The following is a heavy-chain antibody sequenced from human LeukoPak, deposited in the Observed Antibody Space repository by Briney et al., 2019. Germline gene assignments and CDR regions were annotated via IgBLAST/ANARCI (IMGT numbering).Heavy chain of an antibody. J-gene: IGHJ4*02. CDR1: GFTFSSYW. D-gene: IGHD3-16*01. CDR3: ARDSPLYLS. V-gene: IGHV3-7*01. CDR2: IKEDGSEK. Sequence: GGSLRLSCAASGFTFSSYWMTWVCQAPGKGLEWVANIKEDGSEKYYVDSVKGRFTISRDNAKNSLYLQMNSLRAEDTAVYYCARDSPLYLSWGQGTLVTVSS.